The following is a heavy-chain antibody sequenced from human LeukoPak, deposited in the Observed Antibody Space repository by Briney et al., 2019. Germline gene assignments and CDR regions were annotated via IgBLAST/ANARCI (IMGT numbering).Heavy chain of an antibody. CDR3: ARDSLGYCSGGSCYSGAFDI. D-gene: IGHD2-15*01. CDR1: GYTFTGYY. CDR2: IIPIFGTA. V-gene: IGHV1-69*05. J-gene: IGHJ3*02. Sequence: SVKVSCKASGYTFTGYYMHWVRQAPGQGLEWMGRIIPIFGTANYAQKFQGRVTITTDESTSTAYMELSSLRSEYTAVYYCARDSLGYCSGGSCYSGAFDIWGQGTMVTVSS.